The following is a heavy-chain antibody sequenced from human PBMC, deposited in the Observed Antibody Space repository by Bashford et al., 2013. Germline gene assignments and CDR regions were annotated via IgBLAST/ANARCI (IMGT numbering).Heavy chain of an antibody. D-gene: IGHD3-16*01. CDR2: ISAYNGTA. CDR1: GYTFTSYG. J-gene: IGHJ3*02. V-gene: IGHV1-18*01. CDR3: ARVPIYDYVSGSWRHDALDI. Sequence: ASVKVSCKASGYTFTSYGISWVRQAPGQGLEWMGWISAYNGTADYAQKFQGRVTITADESTSTAYMELSSLRSDDTAVYYCARVPIYDYVSGSWRHDALDIWGQGTMVTVSS.